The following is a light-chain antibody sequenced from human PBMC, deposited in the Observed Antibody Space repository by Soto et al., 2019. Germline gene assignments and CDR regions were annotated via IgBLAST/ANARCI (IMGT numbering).Light chain of an antibody. CDR3: QQYGSSPYT. J-gene: IGKJ2*01. CDR2: DAS. Sequence: EIFLTQSPAPLSLSPGEKATLSRRASQSVSSYLAWYQQKPGQAPRLLIYDASKRATGIPARFSGSGSGTDFTLTISSLEPEDFAVYYCQQYGSSPYTFGQGTKVDI. CDR1: QSVSSY. V-gene: IGKV3-11*01.